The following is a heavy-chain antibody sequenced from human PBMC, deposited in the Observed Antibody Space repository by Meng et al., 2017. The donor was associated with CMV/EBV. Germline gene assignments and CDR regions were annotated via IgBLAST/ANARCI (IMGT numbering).Heavy chain of an antibody. CDR3: ARDRGSSSVFDY. CDR1: GYTFTGYY. Sequence: GESLKISCKASGYTFTGYYVHWVRQAPGQGLEWMGWINPNSGGTNYAQKFQGRVTMTRDTSISTAYMELSRLRSDDTAVYYCARDRGSSSVFDYWGQGTLVTVSS. D-gene: IGHD6-6*01. CDR2: INPNSGGT. J-gene: IGHJ4*02. V-gene: IGHV1-2*02.